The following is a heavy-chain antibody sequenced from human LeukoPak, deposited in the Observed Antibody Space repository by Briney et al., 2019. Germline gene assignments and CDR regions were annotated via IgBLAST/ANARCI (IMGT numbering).Heavy chain of an antibody. D-gene: IGHD2-2*01. CDR2: INPNSGGT. Sequence: ASVKVSCKASGYTFTGYYMHWVRQAPGQGLEWMGWINPNSGGTNYAQKFQGRVTMTRDTSISTAYMELSRLRSDDTAVYYCASAGYQLHGGGYFVMDVWGQGTTVTVSS. CDR1: GYTFTGYY. J-gene: IGHJ6*02. CDR3: ASAGYQLHGGGYFVMDV. V-gene: IGHV1-2*02.